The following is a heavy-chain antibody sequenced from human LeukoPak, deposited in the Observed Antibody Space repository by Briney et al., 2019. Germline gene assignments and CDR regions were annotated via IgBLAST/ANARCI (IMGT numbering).Heavy chain of an antibody. CDR2: IYYSGST. V-gene: IGHV4-59*08. CDR1: GGSISSYY. Sequence: SETLSLTCTVSGGSISSYYWSWIRQPPGKGLEWIGYIYYSGSTNYNPSLKSRVTISVDTSKNQFSLKLSSVTAADTAVYYCARQGRGQGGSYDYWGQGTLVTVSS. D-gene: IGHD1-26*01. J-gene: IGHJ4*02. CDR3: ARQGRGQGGSYDY.